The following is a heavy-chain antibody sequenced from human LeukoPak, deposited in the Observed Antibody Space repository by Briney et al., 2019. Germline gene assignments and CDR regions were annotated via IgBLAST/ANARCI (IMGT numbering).Heavy chain of an antibody. CDR3: VRRGDASSGWGDHDF. Sequence: GGSLRLSCAAPGFTFNRNAISWVRQAPGKGLEWVSTIGGSGDKTFYADSVKGRFTISRDNSKNMVHLQMNSLTGEDTALYYCVRRGDASSGWGDHDFWGQGAPVTVSS. D-gene: IGHD6-19*01. CDR1: GFTFNRNA. J-gene: IGHJ4*02. V-gene: IGHV3-23*01. CDR2: IGGSGDKT.